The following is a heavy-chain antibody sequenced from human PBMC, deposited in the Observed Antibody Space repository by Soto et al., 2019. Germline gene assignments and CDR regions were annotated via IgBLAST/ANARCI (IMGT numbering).Heavy chain of an antibody. D-gene: IGHD2-2*01. CDR3: ARGLTYCSSTTCAETRFDP. J-gene: IGHJ5*02. CDR2: INQSVST. CDR1: AGSFSDNY. Sequence: QVQLQQWGAGLLKPSETLSLTCAVYAGSFSDNYWSWIRQPPGQGLEWIGEINQSVSTNNIPSLQSRVTISVDTSKNQFSLKLSSVTAADTAVYYCARGLTYCSSTTCAETRFDPWGQGTLVTVSS. V-gene: IGHV4-34*01.